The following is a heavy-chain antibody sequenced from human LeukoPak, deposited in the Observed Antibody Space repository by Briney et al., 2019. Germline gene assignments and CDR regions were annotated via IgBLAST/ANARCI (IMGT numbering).Heavy chain of an antibody. CDR3: APGRGYCSGGSCSDAFDI. V-gene: IGHV4-30-4*08. CDR1: GASIGTGGFY. Sequence: PSETLSLTCTISGASIGTGGFYWTWIRQPPGEGLEWIGYIYYTGSVDYNASLKSRLTISLDTSKNQFSLKLSSVTAADTAVYYCAPGRGYCSGGSCSDAFDIWGQGTMVTVSS. CDR2: IYYTGSV. D-gene: IGHD2-15*01. J-gene: IGHJ3*02.